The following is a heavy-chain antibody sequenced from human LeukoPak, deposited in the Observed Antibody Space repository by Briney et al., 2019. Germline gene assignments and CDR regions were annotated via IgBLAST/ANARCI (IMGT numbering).Heavy chain of an antibody. CDR1: GFTFSSYS. V-gene: IGHV3-21*01. Sequence: GGSLRLSCAASGFTFSSYSMNWVRQAPGKGLEWVSSISSSSSYIYYAYSVKGRFTISGDNAKNSLYLQMNSLRAEDTAVYYCAREVRGGYCSSTSCYTSWGQGTLVTVSS. J-gene: IGHJ4*02. D-gene: IGHD2-2*02. CDR2: ISSSSSYI. CDR3: AREVRGGYCSSTSCYTS.